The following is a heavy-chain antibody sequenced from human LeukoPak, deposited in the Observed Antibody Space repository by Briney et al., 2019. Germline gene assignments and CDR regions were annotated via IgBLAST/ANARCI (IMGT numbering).Heavy chain of an antibody. J-gene: IGHJ4*02. CDR1: GGSIISISYY. Sequence: SETLSLTCVVSGGSIISISYYWSWLRQSPGKGLEWIASGDYSGCTYYNPSLESRVAISADMSKNQISLKLTSVTGADTAVYYCAGERGEENSSGWYKTNYFYNWGQGIRVTVSS. D-gene: IGHD6-19*01. CDR3: AGERGEENSSGWYKTNYFYN. CDR2: GDYSGCT. V-gene: IGHV4-39*07.